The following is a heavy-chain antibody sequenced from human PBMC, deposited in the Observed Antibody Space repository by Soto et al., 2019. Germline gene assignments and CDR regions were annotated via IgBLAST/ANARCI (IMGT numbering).Heavy chain of an antibody. J-gene: IGHJ5*01. V-gene: IGHV4-39*01. CDR3: ARNPYCSSTSCYGYWFDS. Sequence: SETLSLTCTVSGGSISSTSYYWGWIRQPPGKGLEWIGSIYYSGSTNYNPSLKSRVTISVDTSKNQFPLKLSSVTAADTAVYYCARNPYCSSTSCYGYWFDSWGQGTLVTVSS. CDR2: IYYSGST. D-gene: IGHD2-2*01. CDR1: GGSISSTSYY.